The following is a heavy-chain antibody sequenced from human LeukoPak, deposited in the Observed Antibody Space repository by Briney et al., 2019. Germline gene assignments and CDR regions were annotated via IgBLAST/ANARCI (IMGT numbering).Heavy chain of an antibody. V-gene: IGHV3-21*01. CDR3: ARMVGAQHTTVFDY. J-gene: IGHJ4*02. CDR1: GLTFSSYS. Sequence: GGSLRLSCAASGLTFSSYSMNWVRQAPGKGLEWVSSISSSSSYIYYADSGKGRFTISRDNAKNSLYLQMNSLRAEDTAVYYCARMVGAQHTTVFDYWGQGTLVTVSS. D-gene: IGHD1-26*01. CDR2: ISSSSSYI.